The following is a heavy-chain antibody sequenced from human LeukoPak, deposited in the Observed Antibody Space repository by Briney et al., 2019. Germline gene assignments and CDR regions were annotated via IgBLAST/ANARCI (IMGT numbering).Heavy chain of an antibody. D-gene: IGHD1-26*01. CDR2: IYYSGST. V-gene: IGHV4-59*01. J-gene: IGHJ3*02. Sequence: SETLSLTCTVSGGSISSYYWSWIRQPPGKGLEWIGYIYYSGSTNYNPSLKSRVTISVDTSKNQFSLKLSSVTAADTAVYYCATGIVGASRDAFDIWGQGTMVTVSS. CDR1: GGSISSYY. CDR3: ATGIVGASRDAFDI.